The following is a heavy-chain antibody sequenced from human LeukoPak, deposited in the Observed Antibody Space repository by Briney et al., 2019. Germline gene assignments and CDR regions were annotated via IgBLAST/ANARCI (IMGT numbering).Heavy chain of an antibody. J-gene: IGHJ4*02. Sequence: SETLSLTCTVSGGSISSYYWSWIRQPPGKGLEWIGYIYYSGSTNYNPSLKSRVTISVDTSKNQFSLKLSSVTAADPAVYYCATYPPGVAAAGTYYWGQGTLVTVSS. V-gene: IGHV4-59*01. CDR1: GGSISSYY. D-gene: IGHD6-13*01. CDR2: IYYSGST. CDR3: ATYPPGVAAAGTYY.